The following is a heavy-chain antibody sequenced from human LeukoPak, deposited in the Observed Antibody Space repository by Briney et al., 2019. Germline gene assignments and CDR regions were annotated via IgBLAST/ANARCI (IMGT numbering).Heavy chain of an antibody. CDR3: ARGLRGEVYYFDY. CDR1: GGSISSGGYY. J-gene: IGHJ4*02. Sequence: SETLSLTCTVSGGSISSGGYYWSWIRQPPGKGLEWIGYIYYSGSTNYNPSLKSRVTISVDTSKNQFSLKLSSVTAADTAVYYCARGLRGEVYYFDYWGQGTLVTVSS. D-gene: IGHD5/OR15-5a*01. CDR2: IYYSGST. V-gene: IGHV4-61*08.